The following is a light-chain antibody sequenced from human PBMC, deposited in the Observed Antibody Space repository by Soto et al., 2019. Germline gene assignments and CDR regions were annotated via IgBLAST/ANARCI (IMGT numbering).Light chain of an antibody. CDR3: CSYAGSSTWV. J-gene: IGLJ3*02. CDR2: EGS. V-gene: IGLV2-23*01. CDR1: SSDVGSYNV. Sequence: QSALTQPASVSGSPGQSITISCTGTSSDVGSYNVVSWYQQHPGKAPELMIYEGSLRPSGVSNRFSGSKSGNTASLTISGLHAEDEADYYCCSYAGSSTWVFGGGTKLTVL.